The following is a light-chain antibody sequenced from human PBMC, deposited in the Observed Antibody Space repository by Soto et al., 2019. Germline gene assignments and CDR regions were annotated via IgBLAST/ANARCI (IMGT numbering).Light chain of an antibody. J-gene: IGKJ1*01. V-gene: IGKV1-39*01. Sequence: DIQMTQSPSSLSASVGDRVSITCRASQGISTYVNWYQHKPGTVPRLLIYAASSLQIGVPSRFSASGSGTDFALTISSLQPEDFATYYCQQSFSTLGWTFGQGTKVEIK. CDR1: QGISTY. CDR3: QQSFSTLGWT. CDR2: AAS.